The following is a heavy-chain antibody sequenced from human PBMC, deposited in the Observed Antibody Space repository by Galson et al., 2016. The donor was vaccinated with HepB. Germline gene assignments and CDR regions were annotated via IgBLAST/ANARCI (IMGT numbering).Heavy chain of an antibody. V-gene: IGHV3-23*01. CDR1: GLSLSPYA. CDR3: AKDRLSGHGDYSWGIFDI. CDR2: ISASGGSK. J-gene: IGHJ3*02. D-gene: IGHD4-17*01. Sequence: SLRLSCAGSGLSLSPYAMSWGRQAPGKGLEWVSGISASGGSKTYADSVRGRFIISRDNSNNKLFLQMNSLTTEDTAIYFCAKDRLSGHGDYSWGIFDIWGRGTEVTVSP.